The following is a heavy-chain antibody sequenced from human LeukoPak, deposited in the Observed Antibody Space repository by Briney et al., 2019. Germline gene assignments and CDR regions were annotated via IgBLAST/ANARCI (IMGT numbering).Heavy chain of an antibody. V-gene: IGHV3-66*01. Sequence: GGSLRLSCAASGFTFSNAWMSWVRQAPGKGLEWVSIIYSGGSTYYADSVKGRFTISRDNSKNTLYLQMNSLRAEDTAVYYCASYRYGSSFAFDIWGQGTMVTVS. D-gene: IGHD6-6*01. CDR2: IYSGGST. J-gene: IGHJ3*02. CDR1: GFTFSNAW. CDR3: ASYRYGSSFAFDI.